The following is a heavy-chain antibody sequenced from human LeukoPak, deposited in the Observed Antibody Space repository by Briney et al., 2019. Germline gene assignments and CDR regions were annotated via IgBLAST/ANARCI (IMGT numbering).Heavy chain of an antibody. CDR3: ARGRITIFGVVKFVRRWFDP. D-gene: IGHD3-3*01. V-gene: IGHV4-34*01. CDR1: GGSFSGYY. CDR2: INHSGST. J-gene: IGHJ5*02. Sequence: PLETLSLTCAVYGGSFSGYYWSWIRQPPGKGLEWIGEINHSGSTNYNPSLKSRVTISVDTSKNQFSLKLSSVTAADTAVYYCARGRITIFGVVKFVRRWFDPWGQGTLVTVSS.